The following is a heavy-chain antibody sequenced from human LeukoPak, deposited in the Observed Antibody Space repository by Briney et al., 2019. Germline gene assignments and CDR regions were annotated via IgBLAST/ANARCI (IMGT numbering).Heavy chain of an antibody. CDR3: AREGPRGRRGYY. CDR1: GFTFSDYW. CDR2: IKQDGSEK. D-gene: IGHD3-16*01. V-gene: IGHV3-7*01. J-gene: IGHJ4*02. Sequence: GGSLRLSCVASGFTFSDYWMSWVRQAPGKGLEWVANIKQDGSEKYYVDSIKGRFTISRDNAKNSLYVQMNNLRAEDTAVYYCAREGPRGRRGYYWGQGTLVTVSS.